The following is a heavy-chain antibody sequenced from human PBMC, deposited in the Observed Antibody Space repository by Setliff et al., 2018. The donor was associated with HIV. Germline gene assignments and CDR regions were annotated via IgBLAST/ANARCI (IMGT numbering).Heavy chain of an antibody. Sequence: KTSETLSLTCSVSGGSMSTYYWSWIRQPAGKRLEWTGRVYTSGSTIYNPSLRSRVTMSVDTSKSQFSLKLNSVAAADTAVYYCARVFPPIRGAPFGTPPGAFDIWGQGTMVTVSS. CDR2: VYTSGST. CDR3: ARVFPPIRGAPFGTPPGAFDI. V-gene: IGHV4-4*07. CDR1: GGSMSTYY. D-gene: IGHD2-15*01. J-gene: IGHJ3*02.